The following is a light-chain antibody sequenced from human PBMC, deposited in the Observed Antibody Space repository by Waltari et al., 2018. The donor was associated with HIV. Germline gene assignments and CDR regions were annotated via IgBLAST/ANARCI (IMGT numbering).Light chain of an antibody. J-gene: IGKJ4*01. CDR1: QSVSDF. Sequence: ETVLTQSPARLSLSPGERATLSCRAHQSVSDFLAWYRQTPGQPPRLLIYDASTRATGTPARFSGSGSGTDFTLTISSLEPEDFAVYYCQQRSHWPLTFGGGTKGEMK. CDR3: QQRSHWPLT. CDR2: DAS. V-gene: IGKV3-11*01.